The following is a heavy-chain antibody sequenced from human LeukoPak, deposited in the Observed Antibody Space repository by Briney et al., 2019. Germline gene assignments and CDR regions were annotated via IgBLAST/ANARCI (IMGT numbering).Heavy chain of an antibody. Sequence: SGGSLRLSCAASGFTFSSYAMSWVRQAPGKGLEWVSTITGSDDRTYYADSVRGRFTISRDYSKNTLRLQMNSLRVEDTAIYYCAKGPQVGSGYHPDYWGQGTLVTVSS. CDR3: AKGPQVGSGYHPDY. V-gene: IGHV3-23*01. J-gene: IGHJ4*02. D-gene: IGHD3-22*01. CDR1: GFTFSSYA. CDR2: ITGSDDRT.